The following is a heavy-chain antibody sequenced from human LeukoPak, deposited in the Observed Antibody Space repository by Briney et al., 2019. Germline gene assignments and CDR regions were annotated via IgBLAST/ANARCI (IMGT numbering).Heavy chain of an antibody. J-gene: IGHJ6*02. Sequence: PGGSLRLSCVASGFPFSSYWMTWVRQAPGKGLEWVAVISYDGSNKYYADSVKGRFTISRDNSKNTLYLQMNSLRAEDTAVYYCAKAAAADPSHGMDVWGQGTTVTVSS. CDR2: ISYDGSNK. CDR3: AKAAAADPSHGMDV. D-gene: IGHD6-13*01. V-gene: IGHV3-30*18. CDR1: GFPFSSYW.